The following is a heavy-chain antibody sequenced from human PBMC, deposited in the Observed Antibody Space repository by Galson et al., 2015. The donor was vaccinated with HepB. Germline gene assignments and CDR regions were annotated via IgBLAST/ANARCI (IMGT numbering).Heavy chain of an antibody. D-gene: IGHD3-10*01. CDR3: ANGWSYNYYSLDV. CDR1: GDSVSSHSAT. Sequence: CAISGDSVSSHSATWNWVRQSPSRGLEWLGRTYYRNKWYNDYATAVEGRLTIDADTSKNQVSLHLNSVAPDDTAVYFCANGWSYNYYSLDVCGQGTTVTVSS. J-gene: IGHJ6*02. V-gene: IGHV6-1*01. CDR2: TYYRNKWYN.